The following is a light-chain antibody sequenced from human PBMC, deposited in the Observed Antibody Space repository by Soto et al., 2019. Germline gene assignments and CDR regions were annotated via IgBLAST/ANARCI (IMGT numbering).Light chain of an antibody. CDR1: QSVSSY. CDR3: QHYQSGHPIT. Sequence: EIVLTQSPATLSLSPGERATLSCRASQSVSSYLAWYQQKPGQAPRLLIYGASSRATGIPDRFSGSGSGTDFTLTISRLEPEDFALYYCQHYQSGHPITFGQGTRLEIK. V-gene: IGKV3-20*01. CDR2: GAS. J-gene: IGKJ5*01.